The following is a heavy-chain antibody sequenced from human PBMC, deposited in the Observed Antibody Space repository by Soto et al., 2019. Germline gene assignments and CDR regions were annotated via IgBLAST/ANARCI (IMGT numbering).Heavy chain of an antibody. D-gene: IGHD6-6*01. CDR3: AHSRPPRLLDY. V-gene: IGHV2-5*02. CDR1: GFSLSTSGVG. Sequence: QITLKESGPTLVKPTQTLTLTCTFSGFSLSTSGVGVGWIRQPPGKALEWLALIYWDDDKRYSSSLNSRLTITKDTSKNQVVLTMTYMDPVDTATYYCAHSRPPRLLDYWGQGTLVTVSS. J-gene: IGHJ4*02. CDR2: IYWDDDK.